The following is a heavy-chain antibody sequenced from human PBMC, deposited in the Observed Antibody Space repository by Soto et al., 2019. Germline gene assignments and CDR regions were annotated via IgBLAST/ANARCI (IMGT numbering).Heavy chain of an antibody. V-gene: IGHV3-15*01. CDR3: TTDDPIINC. CDR1: GFTVSNAW. CDR2: IKSKTDGGTT. J-gene: IGHJ4*02. Sequence: PGGTLRLSCAASGFTVSNAWMSWVRQAPGKGLELVGRIKSKTDGGTTDFAAPVKGRFTNSRDDSKNTLSPQMTSLKTEDTAVYYCTTDDPIINCWGQGTLVTVSS.